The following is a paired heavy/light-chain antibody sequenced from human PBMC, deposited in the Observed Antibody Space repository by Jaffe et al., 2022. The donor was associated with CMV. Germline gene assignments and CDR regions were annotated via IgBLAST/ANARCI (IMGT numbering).Light chain of an antibody. J-gene: IGLJ2*01. CDR1: TSNIGSHN. CDR2: ATN. V-gene: IGLV1-44*01. CDR3: AAWDDRLKGL. Sequence: QSVLTQTPSASGTPGQTVTISCSGSTSNIGSHNVNWYQQLPGSAPKLLIYATNQRPSGVPDRFSGSKSGTSASLAISGLQSEDEADYYCAAWDDRLKGLFGGGTKLTVL.
Heavy chain of an antibody. D-gene: IGHD2-8*02. V-gene: IGHV3-11*01. CDR1: GFTFSAYY. J-gene: IGHJ6*02. Sequence: QEQLVESGGGLVKPGGSLRLSCAASGFTFSAYYMSWIRQAPGKGLEWVSSISSSGTTTYYADSLKGRVTISRDNAKSSLYLQMNSLRAEDTATYYCARDVLEWLYGMGVWGQGTTVTVFS. CDR3: ARDVLEWLYGMGV. CDR2: ISSSGTTT.